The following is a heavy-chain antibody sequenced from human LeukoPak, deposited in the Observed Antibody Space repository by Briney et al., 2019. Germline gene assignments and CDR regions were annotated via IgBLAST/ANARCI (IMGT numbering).Heavy chain of an antibody. Sequence: SETLSLTCAVYGGSFSDYLWSWIRQFPGKGLEWIGEINHSGDTNYNPSLKSRVTISVDTSKNQFSLKLSSVTAADTAVYYCARYGDYEFDPWGQGTLVTVSS. CDR3: ARYGDYEFDP. D-gene: IGHD4-17*01. CDR1: GGSFSDYL. CDR2: INHSGDT. V-gene: IGHV4-34*01. J-gene: IGHJ5*02.